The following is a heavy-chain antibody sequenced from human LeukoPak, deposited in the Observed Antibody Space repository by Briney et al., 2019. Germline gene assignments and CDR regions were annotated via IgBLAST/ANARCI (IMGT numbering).Heavy chain of an antibody. D-gene: IGHD3-22*01. Sequence: ASVKVSCKASGYTFTDYYIHWVRQAPGQGLEWMGWINPNSGGTNYAQKFQGRVTMTRDTSISTAYTELRRLRSDDTAVYYCARVRYYDSSSDLAYWGQGTPVIVSS. V-gene: IGHV1-2*02. CDR2: INPNSGGT. CDR3: ARVRYYDSSSDLAY. CDR1: GYTFTDYY. J-gene: IGHJ4*02.